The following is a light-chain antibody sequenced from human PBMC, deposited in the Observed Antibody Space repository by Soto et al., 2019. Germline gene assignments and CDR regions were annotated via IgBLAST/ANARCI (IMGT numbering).Light chain of an antibody. CDR1: QSISTW. CDR3: QQYNSDSPT. CDR2: KAS. Sequence: DIQMTQSPSTLSASVGDRVNITCRASQSISTWLAWYQEEPGKAPKLLIHKASSLQCGVPSRFSGSGAGTDFTLTISSLHPDAFATYYCQQYNSDSPTFGQGTMVEI. J-gene: IGKJ1*01. V-gene: IGKV1-5*03.